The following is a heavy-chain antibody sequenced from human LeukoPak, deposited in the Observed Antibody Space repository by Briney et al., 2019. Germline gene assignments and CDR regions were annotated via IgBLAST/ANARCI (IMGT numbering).Heavy chain of an antibody. Sequence: AGGSLRFSCAASGFTFSSYGMHWVRQAPGKGLEWVAVIWYDGSNKYYADSVKGRFTISRDNSKNTLYLQMNSLRAEDTAVYYCAKMTEESYFDYWGQGTLVTVSS. CDR1: GFTFSSYG. CDR3: AKMTEESYFDY. CDR2: IWYDGSNK. D-gene: IGHD1-14*01. V-gene: IGHV3-33*06. J-gene: IGHJ4*02.